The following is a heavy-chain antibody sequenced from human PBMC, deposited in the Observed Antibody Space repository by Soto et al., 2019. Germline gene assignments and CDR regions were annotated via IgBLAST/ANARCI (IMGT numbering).Heavy chain of an antibody. CDR3: AIDYAGSMDV. V-gene: IGHV3-33*01. CDR2: IWYDGSNE. D-gene: IGHD3-16*01. Sequence: QVQVVESGGGVVQPGRSLRLSCATSGFRFSSYGMNWVRQAPGKGLEWVAIIWYDGSNEYYAASVKGRFTISRDNSKNTVYLQMNNLRADDTAVYYCAIDYAGSMDVWGQGTTVTVSS. CDR1: GFRFSSYG. J-gene: IGHJ6*02.